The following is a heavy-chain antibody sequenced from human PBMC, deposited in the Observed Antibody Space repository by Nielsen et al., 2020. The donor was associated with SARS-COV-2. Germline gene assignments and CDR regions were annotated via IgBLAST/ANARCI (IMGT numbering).Heavy chain of an antibody. Sequence: GGSLRLSCEASGFICSTYWMHWVPQSPGKGLVWVSRLNSDGSTTTYADSVKGRFTICRDNSKDTLYLEMNSLRAEDTAVYYCARGGNIGVLPVVISYYWGQGTLVTVSS. CDR2: LNSDGSTT. J-gene: IGHJ4*02. CDR1: GFICSTYW. D-gene: IGHD2-2*01. CDR3: ARGGNIGVLPVVISYY. V-gene: IGHV3-74*01.